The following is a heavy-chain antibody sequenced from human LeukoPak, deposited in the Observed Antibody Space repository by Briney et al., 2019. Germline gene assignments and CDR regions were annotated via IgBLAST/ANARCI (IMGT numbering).Heavy chain of an antibody. V-gene: IGHV4-34*01. CDR2: INHSGST. CDR1: GGSFSGYY. CDR3: ARDNPYYYGSGSHPDY. Sequence: SETLSLTCAVYGGSFSGYYWSWIRQPPGKGLEWIGEINHSGSTNYNPSLKSRVTMSVDTSKNQFSLKLSSVTAADTAVYYCARDNPYYYGSGSHPDYWGQGTLVTVSS. J-gene: IGHJ4*02. D-gene: IGHD3-10*01.